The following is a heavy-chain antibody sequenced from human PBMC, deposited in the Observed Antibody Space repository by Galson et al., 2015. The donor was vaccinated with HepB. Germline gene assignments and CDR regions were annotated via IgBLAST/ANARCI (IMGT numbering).Heavy chain of an antibody. Sequence: SVKVSCKVSGYTLTELSMHWVRQAPGKGLEWMGGFDPEDGETIYAQKFQGRVTMTEDTSTDTAYMELSSLRSEDTAVYYCARVSLVVVPASGVNWFDPWGQGTLVTVSS. V-gene: IGHV1-24*01. CDR3: ARVSLVVVPASGVNWFDP. CDR2: FDPEDGET. D-gene: IGHD2-2*01. CDR1: GYTLTELS. J-gene: IGHJ5*02.